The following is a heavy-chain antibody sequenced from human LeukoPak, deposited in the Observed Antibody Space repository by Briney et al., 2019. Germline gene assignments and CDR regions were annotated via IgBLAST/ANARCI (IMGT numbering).Heavy chain of an antibody. V-gene: IGHV4-39*01. Sequence: SETLSLTCTVSGGSISSSSYYWGWIRQPPGKGLEWIGSIYYSGSTCYNPSLKSRVTISVDTSKNQFSLKLSSVTAADTAVYYCARGDTASYYYFDYWGQGTLVTVS. CDR3: ARGDTASYYYFDY. CDR2: IYYSGST. D-gene: IGHD5-18*01. CDR1: GGSISSSSYY. J-gene: IGHJ4*02.